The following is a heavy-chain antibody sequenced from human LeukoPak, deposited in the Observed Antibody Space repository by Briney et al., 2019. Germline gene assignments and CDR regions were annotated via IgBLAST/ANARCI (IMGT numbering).Heavy chain of an antibody. CDR3: ARDSPVGATTVDY. V-gene: IGHV1-46*01. Sequence: GASVKVSCKASGYTFTSYYMHWVRQAPGQGLEWMGIINPSGGSTSYAQKFQGRVTMTRDTSTSTVYMELRSLRSDDTAVYYCARDSPVGATTVDYWGQGTLVTVSS. CDR2: INPSGGST. J-gene: IGHJ4*02. D-gene: IGHD1-26*01. CDR1: GYTFTSYY.